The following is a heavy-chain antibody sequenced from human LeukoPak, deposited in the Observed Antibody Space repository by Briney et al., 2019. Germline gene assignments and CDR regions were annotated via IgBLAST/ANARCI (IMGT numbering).Heavy chain of an antibody. CDR3: ARDSLGSYFPVLFYY. Sequence: VASVKVSCKASGYTFTSYGISWVRQAPGQGLEWMGWISAYNGNTNYAQKLQGRVTMTTDTSTSTAYMELRSLRSDDTAVYYCARDSLGSYFPVLFYYWGQGTLVTVSS. CDR2: ISAYNGNT. V-gene: IGHV1-18*01. CDR1: GYTFTSYG. J-gene: IGHJ4*02. D-gene: IGHD1-26*01.